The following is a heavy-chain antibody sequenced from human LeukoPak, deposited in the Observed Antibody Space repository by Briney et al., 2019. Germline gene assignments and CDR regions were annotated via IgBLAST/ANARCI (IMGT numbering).Heavy chain of an antibody. J-gene: IGHJ4*02. Sequence: KAGGSLRLSCAASGFTLSNAWMSWVRQAPGKGLEWVGRIKSKTDGGTTDYAAPVKGRFTISRDDSKNTLYLQMNSLKTEDTAVYYCTTTHRLWFGDPGDYWGQGTLVTVSS. V-gene: IGHV3-15*01. CDR1: GFTLSNAW. CDR3: TTTHRLWFGDPGDY. CDR2: IKSKTDGGTT. D-gene: IGHD3-10*01.